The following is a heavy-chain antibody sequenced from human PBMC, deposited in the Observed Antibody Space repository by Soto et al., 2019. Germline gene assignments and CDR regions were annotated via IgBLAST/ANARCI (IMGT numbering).Heavy chain of an antibody. CDR1: RFTFSDYS. J-gene: IGHJ4*02. CDR2: ISGGGETI. D-gene: IGHD5-12*01. V-gene: IGHV3-48*02. CDR3: ARQDGYNTFNF. Sequence: GGSLRLSCAASRFTFSDYSMNWVRQAPGKGLEWVSYISGGGETIYYADSVRGRFTISRDNAKNSLFLQMNSLREEDTAVYYCARQDGYNTFNFWGQGTLVTVSS.